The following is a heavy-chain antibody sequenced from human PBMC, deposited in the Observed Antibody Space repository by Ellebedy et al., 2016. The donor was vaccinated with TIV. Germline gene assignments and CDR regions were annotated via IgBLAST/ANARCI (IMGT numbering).Heavy chain of an antibody. CDR3: VWGSYYDY. CDR1: AASFHPSY. Sequence: MPSETLSLTCAVYAASFHPSYWRWIRKPPGKGLEWFGAIIHSGTTTYSPSLRSRATISLDTFKNELSLEVTSVTAADTAMYYCVWGSYYDYWGQGTLVSVSS. CDR2: IIHSGTT. D-gene: IGHD3-16*01. V-gene: IGHV4-34*12. J-gene: IGHJ4*02.